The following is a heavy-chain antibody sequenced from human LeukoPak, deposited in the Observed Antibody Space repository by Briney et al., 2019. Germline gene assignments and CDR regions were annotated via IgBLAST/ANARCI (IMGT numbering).Heavy chain of an antibody. Sequence: GGSLRLSCAASGFTFSSYWMSWVRQAPGKGLEWVANIKQDGSEKYYVDSVKGRFTISRDNAKNSLYLQMNSLRAEDTAVYYCARESANDYGDNHAGACLDYRGQGNLVTVSS. CDR3: ARESANDYGDNHAGACLDY. V-gene: IGHV3-7*03. CDR2: IKQDGSEK. CDR1: GFTFSSYW. D-gene: IGHD4-17*01. J-gene: IGHJ4*02.